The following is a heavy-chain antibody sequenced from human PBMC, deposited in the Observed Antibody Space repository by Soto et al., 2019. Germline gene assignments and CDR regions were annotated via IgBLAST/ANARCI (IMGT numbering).Heavy chain of an antibody. J-gene: IGHJ6*02. V-gene: IGHV1-69*13. CDR2: IIPIFGTA. CDR1: GGTFSSYA. D-gene: IGHD6-6*01. CDR3: ARDSDRSSHFTDEYYYYVMDV. Sequence: GASVKVSCKASGGTFSSYAISWVRQAPGQGLEWMGGIIPIFGTANYAQKFQGRVTFTADESTSTAYMELSSLRSEDTAVYYCARDSDRSSHFTDEYYYYVMDVWGQGTTVPVSS.